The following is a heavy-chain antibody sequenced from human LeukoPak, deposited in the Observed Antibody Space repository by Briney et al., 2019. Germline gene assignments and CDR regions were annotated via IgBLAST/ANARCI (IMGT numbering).Heavy chain of an antibody. CDR2: ISYDGSNK. CDR3: AKSGAYDYVWGSYLY. V-gene: IGHV3-30-3*02. CDR1: GFTFSSYA. J-gene: IGHJ4*02. D-gene: IGHD3-16*02. Sequence: SGGSLRLSCAASGFTFSSYAMHWVRQTPGKGLEWVAVISYDGSNKYYADSVKGRFTISRDNSKNTLYLQMNSLRAEDTAVYYCAKSGAYDYVWGSYLYWGQGTLVTVSS.